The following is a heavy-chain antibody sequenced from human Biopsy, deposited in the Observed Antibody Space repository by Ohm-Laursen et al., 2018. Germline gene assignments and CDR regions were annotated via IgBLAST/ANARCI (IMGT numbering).Heavy chain of an antibody. J-gene: IGHJ4*02. CDR1: GYSFNNYG. Sequence: GASVEVSCKASGYSFNNYGINWVRQAPGQGLEWMGRISGYNGNTKYAQKFQGRVTMTTDTSTSAVYMEVRSLRSDDTAVYYCARVALPLYLDNWGQGTRVTVSS. CDR3: ARVALPLYLDN. CDR2: ISGYNGNT. D-gene: IGHD2-21*01. V-gene: IGHV1-18*01.